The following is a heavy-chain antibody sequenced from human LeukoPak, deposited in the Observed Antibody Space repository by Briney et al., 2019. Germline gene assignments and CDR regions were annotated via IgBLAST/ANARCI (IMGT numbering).Heavy chain of an antibody. CDR2: INCSGGST. Sequence: GESLSLSCTASGFTFSSYAMSWVRQPPGKGLEWISAINCSGGSTYYPASATGRLIISRDKPNKKLYLQVNSLRAEDTPVYYCAKDLYGSGRFRAPAELDYWVQGTLVSVCS. D-gene: IGHD3-10*01. CDR3: AKDLYGSGRFRAPAELDY. J-gene: IGHJ4*02. CDR1: GFTFSSYA. V-gene: IGHV3-23*01.